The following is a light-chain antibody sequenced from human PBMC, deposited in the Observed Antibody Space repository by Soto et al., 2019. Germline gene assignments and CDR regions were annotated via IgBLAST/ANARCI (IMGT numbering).Light chain of an antibody. CDR3: KKYNSAPLT. CDR2: AAY. V-gene: IGKV1-27*01. Sequence: DIQRTQSPSSLSVSVGDIVTITCRASQGISNYLAWSQQKPGKVPKVLIYAAYTLQSGVPSRFSGSGSGTEFTLTISSLQPEDVATYYCKKYNSAPLTFGGGTKVEIK. CDR1: QGISNY. J-gene: IGKJ4*01.